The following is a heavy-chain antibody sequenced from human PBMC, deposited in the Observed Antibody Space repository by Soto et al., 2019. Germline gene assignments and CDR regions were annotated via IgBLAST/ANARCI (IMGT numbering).Heavy chain of an antibody. CDR3: ARSREFDY. Sequence: SETLSLPCGVSGGSLSGATSSWHWIRQPPGKGLEWIGYIFPRGTTYCNPSLKSRVTISIDLSKNQFSLSLRSLTDADTAVYYCARSREFDYWSQGTLLTVSS. J-gene: IGHJ4*02. CDR2: IFPRGTT. V-gene: IGHV4-30-2*01. CDR1: GGSLSGATSS.